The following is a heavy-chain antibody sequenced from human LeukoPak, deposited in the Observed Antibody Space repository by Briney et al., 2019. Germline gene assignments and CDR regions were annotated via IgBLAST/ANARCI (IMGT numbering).Heavy chain of an antibody. V-gene: IGHV4-4*07. D-gene: IGHD4-17*01. CDR3: ARGGGDYGDLANDY. CDR1: GGSISGFY. Sequence: PSETLSLTCTVSGGSISGFYWSWIRQPAGKGLEWIGRIYTSGSTNYNPSLKSRVTMSVDTSKNQFSLRLSSVTAADTAVYYCARGGGDYGDLANDYWGQGTLVTVS. CDR2: IYTSGST. J-gene: IGHJ4*02.